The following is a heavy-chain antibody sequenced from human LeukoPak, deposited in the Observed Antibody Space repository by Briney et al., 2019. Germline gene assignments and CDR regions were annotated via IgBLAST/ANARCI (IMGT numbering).Heavy chain of an antibody. J-gene: IGHJ3*01. D-gene: IGHD4-17*01. Sequence: GGSLRLSCAASGFTFSSYAMHWVRQAPGKGLEYVSAISSNGGSTYYANSVEGRFTISRDNSKNTMYLQMGSLRAEDMAVYYCATVRRWGQGTMVTVSS. CDR1: GFTFSSYA. CDR3: ATVRR. CDR2: ISSNGGST. V-gene: IGHV3-64*01.